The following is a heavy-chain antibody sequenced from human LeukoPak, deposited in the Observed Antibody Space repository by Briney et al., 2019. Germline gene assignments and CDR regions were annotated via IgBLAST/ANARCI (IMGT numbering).Heavy chain of an antibody. D-gene: IGHD2-15*01. J-gene: IGHJ4*02. Sequence: SVKVSCKASGGTFSNYAVNWVRQAPGQGLEWMGGIIAVFGTAKYAQKFQGRVTITADESTNIAYMELRSLRSEDTAVYYCATEGYCSGGSCYESGYWGQGTLVTVSS. CDR2: IIAVFGTA. V-gene: IGHV1-69*13. CDR1: GGTFSNYA. CDR3: ATEGYCSGGSCYESGY.